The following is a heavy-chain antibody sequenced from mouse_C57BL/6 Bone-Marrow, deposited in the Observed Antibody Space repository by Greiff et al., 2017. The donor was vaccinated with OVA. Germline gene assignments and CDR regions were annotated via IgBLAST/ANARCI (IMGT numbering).Heavy chain of an antibody. CDR1: GFTFSNYW. V-gene: IGHV6-3*01. Sequence: EVKLMESGGGLVQPGGSMKLSCVASGFTFSNYWMNWVRQSPEKGLEWVAQIRLKSDNYATNYAESVKGRFTISRDDSKSSVYLQMNNLRAEDTGIYYCTGPFTTGYWYFDVWGTGTTVTVSS. CDR3: TGPFTTGYWYFDV. CDR2: IRLKSDNYAT. J-gene: IGHJ1*03. D-gene: IGHD1-1*01.